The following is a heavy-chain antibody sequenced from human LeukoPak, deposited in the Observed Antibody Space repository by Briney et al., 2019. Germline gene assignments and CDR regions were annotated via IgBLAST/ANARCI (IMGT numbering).Heavy chain of an antibody. CDR1: GYTFTGYY. J-gene: IGHJ5*02. CDR3: ARSPTRVGDFWSGYYTRVGSDWFDP. D-gene: IGHD3-3*01. CDR2: INPNSGGT. Sequence: GASVKVSCKASGYTFTGYYMHWVRQAPGQGLEWMGWINPNSGGTNYAQKFQGRVTMTRDTSISTAYMELSRLRSDDTAVYYCARSPTRVGDFWSGYYTRVGSDWFDPWGQGTLVTVSS. V-gene: IGHV1-2*02.